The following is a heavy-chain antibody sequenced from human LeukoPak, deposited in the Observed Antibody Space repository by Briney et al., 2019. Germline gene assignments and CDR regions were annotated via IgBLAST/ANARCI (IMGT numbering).Heavy chain of an antibody. CDR1: GFTFDDYG. CDR2: INWNGGST. V-gene: IGHV3-20*04. J-gene: IGHJ6*03. CDR3: ARSGTLLYYYMDV. D-gene: IGHD2-21*02. Sequence: GGSLRLSCAASGFTFDDYGMSWVRQAPGKGLEWVSGINWNGGSTGYADSVKGRFTISRDNAKNSLYPQMNSLRAEDTALYYCARSGTLLYYYMDVWGKGTTVTVSS.